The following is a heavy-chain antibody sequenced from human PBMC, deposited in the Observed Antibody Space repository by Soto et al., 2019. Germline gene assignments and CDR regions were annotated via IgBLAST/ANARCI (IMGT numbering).Heavy chain of an antibody. J-gene: IGHJ5*02. Sequence: GASVKVSCKASGYTFTSYGISWVRQAPGQGLEWMGWISAYNGNTNYAQKLQGRVTMTTDTSTSTAYMELRSLRSDDTAVYYCAREGITMVRGVTWFDPWGQGTLVTVSS. D-gene: IGHD3-10*01. CDR3: AREGITMVRGVTWFDP. V-gene: IGHV1-18*01. CDR1: GYTFTSYG. CDR2: ISAYNGNT.